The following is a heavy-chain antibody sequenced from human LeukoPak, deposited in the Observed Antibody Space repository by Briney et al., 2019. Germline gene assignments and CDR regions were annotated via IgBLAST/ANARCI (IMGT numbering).Heavy chain of an antibody. CDR3: VRDTGSGWDFDY. D-gene: IGHD6-19*01. Sequence: PGGPLRLSCAASGFTFNAYAIHWVRQAPGKGLEWVSLVKGGGVTTDYANSVKGRFTVSRDNSKNSLYLQMSNLRTEDTALYYCVRDTGSGWDFDYWGQGTLVTVSS. V-gene: IGHV3-43*02. J-gene: IGHJ4*02. CDR1: GFTFNAYA. CDR2: VKGGGVTT.